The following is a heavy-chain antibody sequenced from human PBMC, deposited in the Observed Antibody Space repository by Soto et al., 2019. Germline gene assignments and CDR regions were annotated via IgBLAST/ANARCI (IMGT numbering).Heavy chain of an antibody. J-gene: IGHJ5*02. D-gene: IGHD2-2*01. Sequence: GASVKVSCKASGYTFTSYYMHWVRQAPGQGLEWMGIINPSGGSTSYAQKFQGRVTMTRDTSTGTVYMELSSLRSEDTAVYYRARALGDIVVVPAAIVWDRTDWFDPWGQGTLVTVSS. V-gene: IGHV1-46*03. CDR3: ARALGDIVVVPAAIVWDRTDWFDP. CDR1: GYTFTSYY. CDR2: INPSGGST.